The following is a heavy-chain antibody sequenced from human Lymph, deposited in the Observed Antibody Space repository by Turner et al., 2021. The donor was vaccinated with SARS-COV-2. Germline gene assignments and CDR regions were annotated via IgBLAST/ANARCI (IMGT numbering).Heavy chain of an antibody. Sequence: EVQLVQSGAEVKKPGASLKISCKGSGYGFPTNWIGWGRQMPGKGLEWMGIIYPGDSDTRYSPSFQGQVTISADKSISTAYLQWSSLKASDTAMYYCARLPIARGYSGYDFYYFDYWGQGTLVTVSS. CDR3: ARLPIARGYSGYDFYYFDY. J-gene: IGHJ4*02. D-gene: IGHD5-12*01. CDR2: IYPGDSDT. CDR1: GYGFPTNW. V-gene: IGHV5-51*01.